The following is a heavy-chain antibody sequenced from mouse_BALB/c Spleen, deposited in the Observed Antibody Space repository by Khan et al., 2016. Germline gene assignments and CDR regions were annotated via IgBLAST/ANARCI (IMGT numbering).Heavy chain of an antibody. V-gene: IGHV5-12-2*01. CDR3: ARRDYYGSTYVGYFDV. CDR1: GFTFISYT. Sequence: EVELVESGGGLVQPGGSLKLSCAASGFTFISYTMSWVRQTPEKRLEWVAYISNGGGSTYYPDTVKGRFTISRDNGKNTLYLQMSSLKSEDTAMYYSARRDYYGSTYVGYFDVWGAGTTVTVSS. D-gene: IGHD1-1*01. CDR2: ISNGGGST. J-gene: IGHJ1*01.